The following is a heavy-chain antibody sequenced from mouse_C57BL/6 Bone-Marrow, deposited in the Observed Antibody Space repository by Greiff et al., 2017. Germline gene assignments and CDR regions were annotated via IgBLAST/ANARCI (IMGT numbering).Heavy chain of an antibody. CDR2: IRNKANGYTT. CDR3: ARFYPLAY. CDR1: GFTFTDYY. J-gene: IGHJ3*01. V-gene: IGHV7-3*01. Sequence: EVQLVESGGGLVQPVGSLSLSCAASGFTFTDYYMSWVRQPPGKALEWLGFIRNKANGYTTEYSASVKGRFTISRDNSQSILYLQMNALRAEDSATYYCARFYPLAYWGQGTLVTVSA. D-gene: IGHD2-1*01.